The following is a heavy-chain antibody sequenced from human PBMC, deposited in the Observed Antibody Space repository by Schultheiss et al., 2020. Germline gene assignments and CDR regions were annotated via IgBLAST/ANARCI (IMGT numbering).Heavy chain of an antibody. CDR1: GNTFTGYY. V-gene: IGHV1-8*03. CDR2: MNPNSGNT. J-gene: IGHJ4*02. D-gene: IGHD2-2*01. Sequence: ASVKVSCKATGNTFTGYYMHWVRQATGQGLEWMGWMNPNSGNTGYAQKFQGRVTITADESTSTAYMELSSLRSEDTAVYYCARGSVPSWGDWGQGTLVTVSS. CDR3: ARGSVPSWGD.